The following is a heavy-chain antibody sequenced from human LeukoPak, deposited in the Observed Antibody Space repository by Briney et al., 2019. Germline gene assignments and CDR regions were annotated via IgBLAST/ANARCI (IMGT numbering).Heavy chain of an antibody. CDR1: GGSISSSSDY. V-gene: IGHV4-39*01. J-gene: IGHJ4*02. CDR3: ARLDTSIAVAVY. D-gene: IGHD6-19*01. Sequence: SETLSLTCSVSGGSISSSSDYGGWIRQPPGKGLEWIGSIYYSGDTYYNPSLKSRVTISIDTSKNQFSLKLRSVTAADTAVYYCARLDTSIAVAVYWGQGTLVTVSS. CDR2: IYYSGDT.